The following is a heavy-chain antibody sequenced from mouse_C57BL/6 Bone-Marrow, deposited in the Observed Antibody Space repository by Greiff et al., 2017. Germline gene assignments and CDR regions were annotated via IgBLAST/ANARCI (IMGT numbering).Heavy chain of an antibody. CDR3: ARRSYYGSSFYWYFDV. J-gene: IGHJ1*03. Sequence: VESGGGLVQPGGSLKLSCAASGFTFSDYGMAWVRQAPRKGPEWVAFISNLAYSIYYADTVTGRFTISRENAKNTLYLEMSSLRSEDTAMYYCARRSYYGSSFYWYFDVWGTGTTGTVSS. CDR1: GFTFSDYG. V-gene: IGHV5-15*04. CDR2: ISNLAYSI. D-gene: IGHD1-1*01.